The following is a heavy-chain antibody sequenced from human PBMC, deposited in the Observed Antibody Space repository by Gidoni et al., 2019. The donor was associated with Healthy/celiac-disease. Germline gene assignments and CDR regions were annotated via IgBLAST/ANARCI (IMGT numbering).Heavy chain of an antibody. J-gene: IGHJ4*02. D-gene: IGHD2-2*01. CDR1: GGPISSSSYY. CDR3: ARQLRITSRKSSFDY. CDR2: IYYSGRT. Sequence: QLQLQESGPGLVQPSETLSLTCTVSGGPISSSSYYWGWIRQPPRKGLEWIGSIYYSGRTYYNPSLKSRVTISVDTSKNQFSLKLSSVTAADTAVYYCARQLRITSRKSSFDYWGQGTLVTVSS. V-gene: IGHV4-39*01.